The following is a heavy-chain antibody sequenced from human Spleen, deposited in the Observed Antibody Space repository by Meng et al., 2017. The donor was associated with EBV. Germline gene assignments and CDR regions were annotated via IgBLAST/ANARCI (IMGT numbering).Heavy chain of an antibody. Sequence: LLESGPGVVEPSETLCISCTVSGGSASRGSYYWSWIRQPPGKGLEWIGYIYHSGSTKYNPTLTSRVTISVDTSTNQFSLNLRSVTAADTAVYYCARDGYSSGIDYWGQGTLVTVSS. V-gene: IGHV4-61*01. J-gene: IGHJ4*02. CDR1: GGSASRGSYY. CDR2: IYHSGST. D-gene: IGHD6-19*01. CDR3: ARDGYSSGIDY.